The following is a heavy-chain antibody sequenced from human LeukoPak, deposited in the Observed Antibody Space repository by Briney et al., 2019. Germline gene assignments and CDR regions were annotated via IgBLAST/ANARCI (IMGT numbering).Heavy chain of an antibody. CDR3: ARDRHGDYHY. V-gene: IGHV4-61*02. Sequence: SQTLSLTCTVSGGSISSGSYYWSWIRQPAGKGLEWIGRIYTSGSTNYNPSLKSRVTISVDTSKNQFSQKLSSVTAADTAVYYCARDRHGDYHYWGQGTLVTVSS. D-gene: IGHD4-17*01. CDR2: IYTSGST. J-gene: IGHJ4*02. CDR1: GGSISSGSYY.